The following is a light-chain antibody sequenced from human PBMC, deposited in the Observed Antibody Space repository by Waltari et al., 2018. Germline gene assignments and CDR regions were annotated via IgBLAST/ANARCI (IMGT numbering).Light chain of an antibody. V-gene: IGKV1-12*01. Sequence: DIQLTQSPSSVSASVGDRVTITCRASQGIRNWLAWYQQEPGKAPKLLIFGATTLKSGVPSRFSGSGSGTDFTLTISSLQPEDFATYYCQQANTFPLTFGPGTKVDIK. CDR2: GAT. J-gene: IGKJ3*01. CDR3: QQANTFPLT. CDR1: QGIRNW.